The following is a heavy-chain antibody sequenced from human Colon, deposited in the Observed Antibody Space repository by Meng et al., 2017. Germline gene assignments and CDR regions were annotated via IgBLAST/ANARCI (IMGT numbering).Heavy chain of an antibody. D-gene: IGHD2-2*01. CDR1: GGSINSSNW. Sequence: QVLLQESGPGLLKPSGTLSLTCAVSGGSINSSNWWLWVRQPPGKGLEWLGEIYHGGNTNYNPSLKSRVTLSLDKSKNQFSLRLTSVTAADTAMYYCSRGVVAGAMVWFDPWGPGTLVTVSS. J-gene: IGHJ5*02. CDR3: SRGVVAGAMVWFDP. CDR2: IYHGGNT. V-gene: IGHV4-4*02.